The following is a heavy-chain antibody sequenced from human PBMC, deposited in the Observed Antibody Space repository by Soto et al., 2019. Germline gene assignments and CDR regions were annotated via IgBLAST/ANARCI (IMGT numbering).Heavy chain of an antibody. Sequence: EVQLVESGGGLVKPGGSLRLSCAASGFTISGAWMNWVRQAPGKGLEGVGRIKTKDQGETTDYAAPVKGRFTISRDDSENTLSLQMSSLKIEDTAVYFCTTGSVEGYWGQGTLVTVSS. CDR1: GFTISGAW. D-gene: IGHD1-26*01. V-gene: IGHV3-15*07. CDR3: TTGSVEGY. J-gene: IGHJ4*02. CDR2: IKTKDQGETT.